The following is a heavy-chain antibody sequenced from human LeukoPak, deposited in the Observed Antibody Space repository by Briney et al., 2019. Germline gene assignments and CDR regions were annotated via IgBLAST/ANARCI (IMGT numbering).Heavy chain of an antibody. CDR2: ISAYNGNT. D-gene: IGHD5-12*01. CDR3: ARSQGRYSGYDLGDYFDY. V-gene: IGHV1-18*01. J-gene: IGHJ4*02. Sequence: EASVKVSCKASGGTFSSYGISWVRQAPGQGLEWMGWISAYNGNTNYAQKLQGRVTMTTDTSTSTAYMELRSLRSDDTAVYYCARSQGRYSGYDLGDYFDYWGQGTLVTVSS. CDR1: GGTFSSYG.